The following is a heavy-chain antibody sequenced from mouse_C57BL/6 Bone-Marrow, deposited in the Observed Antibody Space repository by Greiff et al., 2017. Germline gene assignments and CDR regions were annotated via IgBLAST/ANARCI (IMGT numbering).Heavy chain of an antibody. V-gene: IGHV1-26*01. CDR3: ARCGYDSPFDY. J-gene: IGHJ2*01. CDR1: GYTFTDYY. CDR2: INPNNGGT. Sequence: VQLQQSGPELVKPGASVKISCKASGYTFTDYYMNWVKQSHGKSLEWIGDINPNNGGTSYNQKFKGKATLTVDKSSSTAYMELRSLTSEDSAVYYCARCGYDSPFDYWGQGTTLTVSS. D-gene: IGHD2-4*01.